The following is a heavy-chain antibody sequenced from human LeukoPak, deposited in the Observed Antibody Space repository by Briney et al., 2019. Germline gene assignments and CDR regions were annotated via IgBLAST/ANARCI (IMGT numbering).Heavy chain of an antibody. J-gene: IGHJ5*02. CDR2: IYYSGST. Sequence: KPSETLSLTCTVSGGSISSSSYYRGWIRQPPGKGLEWIGSIYYSGSTYYNPSLKSRVTISVDTSKNQFSLKLSSVTAADTAVYYCARHRIRSWFDPWGQGTLVTVSS. V-gene: IGHV4-39*01. CDR3: ARHRIRSWFDP. CDR1: GGSISSSSYY. D-gene: IGHD2-15*01.